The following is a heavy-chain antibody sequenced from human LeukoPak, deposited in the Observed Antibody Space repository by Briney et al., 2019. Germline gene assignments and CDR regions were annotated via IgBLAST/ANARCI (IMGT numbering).Heavy chain of an antibody. CDR2: ISLRGLT. V-gene: IGHV4-4*02. CDR1: GGSISGTNW. J-gene: IGHJ4*02. CDR3: SRESGPFSPFGF. D-gene: IGHD1-26*01. Sequence: PSETLSLTCGVSGGSISGTNWWSWVRQPPGQGLEWIGEISLRGLTNYNPSLRSRLTMSLDESKNQVSLNLTSVTAADTAVYYCSRESGPFSPFGFWGQGTLVTVSS.